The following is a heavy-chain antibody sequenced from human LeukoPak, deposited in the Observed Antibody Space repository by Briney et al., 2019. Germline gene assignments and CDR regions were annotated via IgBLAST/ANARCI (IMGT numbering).Heavy chain of an antibody. CDR2: ISSSGSTI. CDR3: ARVTLTSANFDY. Sequence: GGSLRLFCAASGFTFSDYYMSWIRQAPGKGLEWVSYISSSGSTIYYAGSVKGRFTISRDNANNSLYLQMNSLRVEDTAVYYCARVTLTSANFDYWGQGTLVTVSS. V-gene: IGHV3-11*01. CDR1: GFTFSDYY. J-gene: IGHJ4*02.